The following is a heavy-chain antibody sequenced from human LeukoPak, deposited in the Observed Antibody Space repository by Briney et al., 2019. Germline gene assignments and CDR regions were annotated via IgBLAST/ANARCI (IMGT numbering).Heavy chain of an antibody. V-gene: IGHV3-7*01. CDR3: TGYSSGWYGGYFDY. D-gene: IGHD6-19*01. J-gene: IGHJ4*02. Sequence: GGSLRLFCAPSGFTFSSYWMIWLRQAPGKGLEWLANIKQDGSEKYYVDSVKGRFTISRDNAKNSLYLQMNSLRAEDTAVYYCTGYSSGWYGGYFDYWGQGTLVTVSS. CDR2: IKQDGSEK. CDR1: GFTFSSYW.